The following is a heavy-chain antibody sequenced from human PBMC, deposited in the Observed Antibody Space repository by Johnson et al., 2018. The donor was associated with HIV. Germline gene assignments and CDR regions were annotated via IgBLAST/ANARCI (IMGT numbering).Heavy chain of an antibody. J-gene: IGHJ3*02. D-gene: IGHD6-6*01. CDR2: ISWNSGNI. CDR3: ARDQGSSSSGGPDAFDI. Sequence: VQLVESGGGLVQPGGSLRLSCAASGFTFDDYAMHWVRQAPGKGLEWVSGISWNSGNIGYGESVKGRFTVSRDNSKNTLYLQMNSLRAEDTAVYYCARDQGSSSSGGPDAFDIWGQGTMVTVSS. CDR1: GFTFDDYA. V-gene: IGHV3-9*01.